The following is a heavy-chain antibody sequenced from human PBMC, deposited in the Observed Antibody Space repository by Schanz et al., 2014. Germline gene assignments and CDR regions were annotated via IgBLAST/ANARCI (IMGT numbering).Heavy chain of an antibody. V-gene: IGHV4-31*03. CDR1: GGSINSDAFY. D-gene: IGHD6-6*01. CDR3: ARDRLAAQGIDS. Sequence: QVQLQESGPGVVKPSQTLSLTCTVSGGSINSDAFYWTWIRQHPGKGLEWVGYIYYSGGTYYSPSLKSRVSISLDTSKNQFSPNLSSVTAADTAVYYCARDRLAAQGIDSWGQGTLXTVSS. CDR2: IYYSGGT. J-gene: IGHJ4*02.